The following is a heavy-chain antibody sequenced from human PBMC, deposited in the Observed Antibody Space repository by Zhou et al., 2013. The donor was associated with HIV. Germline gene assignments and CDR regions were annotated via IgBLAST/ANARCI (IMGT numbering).Heavy chain of an antibody. D-gene: IGHD3-3*02. Sequence: QVQLVQSGAEVKKPGASVSVSCKTSGYTFSDYYIHWVRRAPGQGFEWIGWINCENGVTKSARQFQGRVTLTRDRSVSTVYMDLTSLNSDDTAVYYCARDWSDRISWYDTWGQGTLVTVSS. CDR3: ARDWSDRISWYDT. CDR1: GYTFSDYY. CDR2: INCENGVT. V-gene: IGHV1-2*02. J-gene: IGHJ5*02.